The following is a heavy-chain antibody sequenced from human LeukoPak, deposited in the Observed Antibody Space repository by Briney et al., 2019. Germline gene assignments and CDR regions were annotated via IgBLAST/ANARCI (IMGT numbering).Heavy chain of an antibody. V-gene: IGHV4-59*01. Sequence: PSETLSLTCTVSRGSTSTYYWSWIRQPPGKGLEWIGYIYYSGSTNYNPSLKSRVTISVDTSKNQFSLKLSSVTAADTAVYYCARKSFHSSSYDFWGQGTLVTVSS. J-gene: IGHJ4*02. CDR2: IYYSGST. D-gene: IGHD6-13*01. CDR1: RGSTSTYY. CDR3: ARKSFHSSSYDF.